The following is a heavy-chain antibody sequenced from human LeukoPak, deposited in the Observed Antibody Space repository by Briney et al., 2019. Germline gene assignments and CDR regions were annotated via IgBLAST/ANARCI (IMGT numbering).Heavy chain of an antibody. J-gene: IGHJ6*03. Sequence: ASVKVSCKASGYTFTGYYMHWVRQAPGQGLEWMGWINPNSGGTNYAQKFQGRVNMTRDTSISTAYIELSRLRSDDTAVYYCAEPYCSSTSCDAYYYYYMDVWGKGTTVTVSS. CDR2: INPNSGGT. CDR1: GYTFTGYY. D-gene: IGHD2-2*01. CDR3: AEPYCSSTSCDAYYYYYMDV. V-gene: IGHV1-2*02.